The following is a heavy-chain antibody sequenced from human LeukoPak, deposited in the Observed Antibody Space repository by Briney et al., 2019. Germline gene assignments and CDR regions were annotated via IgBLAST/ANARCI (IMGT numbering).Heavy chain of an antibody. CDR2: IKQDGSEK. Sequence: PGGSLRLSCAASGFTFSSYWLSWVRQAPGKGLEWVANIKQDGSEKYYVDSVKGRFTISRDNAKNSLYLQMNSLRAEDTAVYYCARDPSYYDILTGYYHPLDYWGQGTLVTVSS. J-gene: IGHJ4*02. D-gene: IGHD3-9*01. CDR3: ARDPSYYDILTGYYHPLDY. CDR1: GFTFSSYW. V-gene: IGHV3-7*01.